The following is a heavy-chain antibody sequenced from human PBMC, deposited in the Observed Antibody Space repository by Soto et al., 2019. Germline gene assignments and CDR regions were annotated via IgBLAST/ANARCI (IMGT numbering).Heavy chain of an antibody. D-gene: IGHD6-19*01. J-gene: IGHJ6*02. V-gene: IGHV1-69*01. CDR1: GGTFSSYA. CDR3: ARVTIAVAGTMGYYYYYGMDV. Sequence: QVQLVQSGAEVKKPGSSVKVSCKASGGTFSSYAISWVRQAPGQGLEWMGGIIPIFGTANYAQKFQGRVTITADESTSTAYMELSSLRSEDTAVDYCARVTIAVAGTMGYYYYYGMDVWGQGTTVTVSS. CDR2: IIPIFGTA.